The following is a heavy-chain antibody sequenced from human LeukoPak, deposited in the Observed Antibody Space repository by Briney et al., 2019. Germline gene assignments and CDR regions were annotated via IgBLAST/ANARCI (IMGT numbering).Heavy chain of an antibody. CDR1: GDSFNEYY. J-gene: IGHJ4*02. CDR3: ARDGGLQSHFDY. CDR2: IYHNGNS. D-gene: IGHD5-24*01. V-gene: IGHV4-59*01. Sequence: SETLSLTCSVFGDSFNEYYWNWVRQPPGKGLQWIGYIYHNGNSNYNPTLKGRLTISVDTAKNQFSLKLTSVTAADTAVYYCARDGGLQSHFDYWGQGALVTVSS.